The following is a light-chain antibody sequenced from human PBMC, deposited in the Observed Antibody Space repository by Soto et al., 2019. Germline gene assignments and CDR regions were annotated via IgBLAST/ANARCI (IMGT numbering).Light chain of an antibody. CDR1: QIVSSR. V-gene: IGKV1-5*01. Sequence: DIQMTQSPSTLSTSVGGRVTITCRASQIVSSRLAWYQQKPGKAPRLLIYDASSLKIGVPSRFSGSGSGTDFTLTISSLQPDDFATYYCQQYSSFSLTFGGGTKVEIK. CDR3: QQYSSFSLT. J-gene: IGKJ4*01. CDR2: DAS.